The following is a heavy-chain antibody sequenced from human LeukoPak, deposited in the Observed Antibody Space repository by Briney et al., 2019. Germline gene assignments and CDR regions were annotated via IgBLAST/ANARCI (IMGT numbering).Heavy chain of an antibody. CDR2: IYSAGAT. CDR1: GFIVSDNY. V-gene: IGHV3-53*01. CDR3: ARIEWERLGRAFDI. Sequence: GWSLRLSCAASGFIVSDNYMTWVRQAPGKGLEWVSSIYSAGATHYAESVKGRFTISRDNSKNTLYLQMNSLRAEDMAVYYCARIEWERLGRAFDIWGQGTMVTVSS. D-gene: IGHD1-26*01. J-gene: IGHJ3*02.